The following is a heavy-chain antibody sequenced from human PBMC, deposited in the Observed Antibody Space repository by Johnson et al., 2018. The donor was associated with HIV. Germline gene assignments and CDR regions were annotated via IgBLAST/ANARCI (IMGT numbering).Heavy chain of an antibody. Sequence: QVQLVESGGGVVQPGRSLRVSCAASGFTFSSYGMHWVRQAPGKGLEWVAVISYDVSNKYYADSVKGRFTISRDNSKNTLYLQMNSLRAEDTAVYYCAKSGLFVLVVYAPDVFDIWGQGTMVTVSS. D-gene: IGHD2-8*02. J-gene: IGHJ3*02. CDR1: GFTFSSYG. CDR2: ISYDVSNK. V-gene: IGHV3-30*18. CDR3: AKSGLFVLVVYAPDVFDI.